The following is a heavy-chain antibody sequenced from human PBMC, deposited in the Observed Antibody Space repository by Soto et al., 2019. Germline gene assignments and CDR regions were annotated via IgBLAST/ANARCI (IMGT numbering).Heavy chain of an antibody. D-gene: IGHD2-21*02. J-gene: IGHJ6*02. Sequence: QVPLQQSGPGLVKPSQTLSLTCAISGDSVSSNSAAWNWIRQSPSRGLEWLGRAYYRSQCYYDSAVSVRSRITVIPDTSKNQFSLQLSSVTPEDTAVYFCTKQKGDSRTYNGMDVWGQGTTVIVSS. CDR1: GDSVSSNSAA. V-gene: IGHV6-1*01. CDR3: TKQKGDSRTYNGMDV. CDR2: AYYRSQCYY.